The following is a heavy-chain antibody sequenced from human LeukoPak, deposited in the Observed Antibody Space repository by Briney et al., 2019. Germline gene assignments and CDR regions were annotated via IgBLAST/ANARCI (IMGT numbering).Heavy chain of an antibody. V-gene: IGHV3-23*01. CDR2: ISGSGGST. Sequence: GGSLRLSCAASGFTFSSYGMSWVRQAPGKGLEWVSAISGSGGSTYYADSVKGRFTISRDNSKNTLYLQMNSLRAEDTAVYYCAKDRMVRGVIKAVDYWGQGTLVTVSS. J-gene: IGHJ4*02. CDR3: AKDRMVRGVIKAVDY. D-gene: IGHD3-10*01. CDR1: GFTFSSYG.